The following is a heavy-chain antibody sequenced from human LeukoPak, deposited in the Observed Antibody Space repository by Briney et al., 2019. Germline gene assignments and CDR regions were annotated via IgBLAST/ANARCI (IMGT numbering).Heavy chain of an antibody. CDR2: IHWNDGST. CDR3: ARRYNWNYAIDY. V-gene: IGHV3-20*04. J-gene: IGHJ4*02. Sequence: GGSLRLSCAASGFTFDEYGMSWVRQAPGKGLEWVSGIHWNDGSTSYADSVKGRFTISRDNAKNSLFLQMNSLRAEDTALYYCARRYNWNYAIDYWGQGTLVTVSS. CDR1: GFTFDEYG. D-gene: IGHD1-7*01.